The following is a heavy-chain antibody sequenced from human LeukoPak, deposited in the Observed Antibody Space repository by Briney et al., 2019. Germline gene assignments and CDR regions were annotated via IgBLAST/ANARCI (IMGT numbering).Heavy chain of an antibody. CDR2: IYYSGNT. Sequence: SETLSLTCTVSNDSINNYYWSWIRQPPGKGLEWNGYIYYSGNTNYNPSLKSRVTISLDTSKNQFSLKLSSVTAADTAVYYCARKYNGYGGWIDYWAQGTLVTVSS. V-gene: IGHV4-59*01. CDR3: ARKYNGYGGWIDY. CDR1: NDSINNYY. D-gene: IGHD5-12*01. J-gene: IGHJ4*02.